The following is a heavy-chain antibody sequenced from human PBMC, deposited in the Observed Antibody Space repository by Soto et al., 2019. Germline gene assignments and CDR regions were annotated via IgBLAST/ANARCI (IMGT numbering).Heavy chain of an antibody. V-gene: IGHV4-59*01. Sequence: PSETLSLTCTVSGGSISSYYWSWIRQPPGKGLEWIGYIYYSGSTNYNPSLKSRVTISVDTSKNQFSLKLSSVTAADTAVYYCARDNGYSYGYTLDHWAQGTLVTVSS. J-gene: IGHJ4*02. CDR3: ARDNGYSYGYTLDH. CDR1: GGSISSYY. D-gene: IGHD5-18*01. CDR2: IYYSGST.